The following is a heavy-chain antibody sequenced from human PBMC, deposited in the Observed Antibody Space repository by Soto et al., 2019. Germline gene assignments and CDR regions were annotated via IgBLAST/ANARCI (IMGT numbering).Heavy chain of an antibody. CDR1: GYSFTNFW. V-gene: IGHV5-51*01. D-gene: IGHD3-10*01. J-gene: IGHJ5*02. CDR2: IYPGDSDT. CDR3: ARRTGSYNWFDP. Sequence: GESLKISCKGSGYSFTNFWIGWARQKPGKGLEWMGVIYPGDSDTRYSPSFQGQVTISADRSISTAYLQWSSLEASDTAIYYCARRTGSYNWFDPWGQGTLVTVSS.